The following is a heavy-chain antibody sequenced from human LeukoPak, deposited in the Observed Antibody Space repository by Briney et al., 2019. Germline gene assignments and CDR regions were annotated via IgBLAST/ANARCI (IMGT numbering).Heavy chain of an antibody. J-gene: IGHJ4*02. D-gene: IGHD4-11*01. CDR3: TRGYSIDY. V-gene: IGHV3-49*04. CDR1: GFTFGAYA. Sequence: GGSLRLSCTASGFTFGAYAMSWVRQAPGKGLEWVGYIRSKASGGTTEYTASVKGRFTNSRDDSKSIAYLQMNSLITEDTAIYYCTRGYSIDYWGQGTQVTVSS. CDR2: IRSKASGGTT.